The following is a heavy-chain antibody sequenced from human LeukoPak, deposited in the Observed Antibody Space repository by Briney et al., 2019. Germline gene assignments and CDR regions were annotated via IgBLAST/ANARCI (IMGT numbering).Heavy chain of an antibody. CDR2: IAHDGNNK. D-gene: IGHD3-9*01. Sequence: GGSLRLSCAASGFTFSSFALYWVRQAPGKGLDCVALIAHDGNNKFYADDVKGRFTISRDNSKNTLYLQMNSLRPEDTAVYYCARDFTFDEALSAENFHHWGQGTLVTVSS. V-gene: IGHV3-30*04. CDR3: ARDFTFDEALSAENFHH. J-gene: IGHJ1*01. CDR1: GFTFSSFA.